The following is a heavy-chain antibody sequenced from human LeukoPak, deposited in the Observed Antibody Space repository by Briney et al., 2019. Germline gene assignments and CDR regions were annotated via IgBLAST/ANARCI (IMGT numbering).Heavy chain of an antibody. CDR3: ARGMATIDGYYYYMDV. Sequence: GGSLRLSCAASGFTFSNYEMNWVRQAPGKGLEWVSSISSSSSYIYYADSVKGRFTISRDNAKNSLYLQMNSLRAEDTAVYYCARGMATIDGYYYYMDVWGKGTTVTVSS. CDR1: GFTFSNYE. V-gene: IGHV3-21*01. D-gene: IGHD5-24*01. J-gene: IGHJ6*03. CDR2: ISSSSSYI.